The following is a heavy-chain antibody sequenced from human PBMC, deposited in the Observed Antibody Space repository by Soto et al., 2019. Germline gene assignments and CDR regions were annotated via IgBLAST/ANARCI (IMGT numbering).Heavy chain of an antibody. D-gene: IGHD5-12*01. CDR2: IIPILGIA. Sequence: SVKVSCKASGGTFSSYTISWVRQAPGQGLEWMGRIIPILGIANYAQKFQGRVTITADKSTSTAYMELSSLRSEDTAVYYCARDARSIVATISPYYYMDVWGKGTTVTVSS. J-gene: IGHJ6*03. CDR3: ARDARSIVATISPYYYMDV. CDR1: GGTFSSYT. V-gene: IGHV1-69*04.